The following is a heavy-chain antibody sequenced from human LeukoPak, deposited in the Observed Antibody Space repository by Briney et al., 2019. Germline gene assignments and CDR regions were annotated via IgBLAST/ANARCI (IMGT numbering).Heavy chain of an antibody. CDR3: ARGIVTQDVAAFDI. CDR2: IYYSGST. D-gene: IGHD3-22*01. CDR1: GGSISSSSYY. J-gene: IGHJ3*02. V-gene: IGHV4-61*01. Sequence: SETLSLTCTVSGGSISSSSYYWSWIRQPPGKGLEWIGYIYYSGSTNYNPSLKSRVTISVDTSKNQFSLKLSSVTAADTAVYYCARGIVTQDVAAFDIWGQGTMVTVSS.